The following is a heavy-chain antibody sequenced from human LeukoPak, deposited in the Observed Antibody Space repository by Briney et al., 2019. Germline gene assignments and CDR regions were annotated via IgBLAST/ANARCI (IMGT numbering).Heavy chain of an antibody. D-gene: IGHD5-18*01. CDR1: GDCINSYY. CDR3: ARGGGETYSYGYYFDY. CDR2: ISKSGST. Sequence: SETLSLTCAVSGDCINSYYWSWIRQPPGKGLEWIGYISKSGSTNYNPSLKSRITISVDTSKNQFSLKLTSVTAADTAVYYCARGGGETYSYGYYFDYWGQGTLVTVSS. V-gene: IGHV4-59*01. J-gene: IGHJ4*02.